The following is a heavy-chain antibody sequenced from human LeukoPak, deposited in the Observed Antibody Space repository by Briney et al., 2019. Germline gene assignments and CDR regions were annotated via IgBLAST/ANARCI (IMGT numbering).Heavy chain of an antibody. CDR1: GFTFGDYA. V-gene: IGHV3-23*01. CDR2: ISGSGGST. Sequence: GGSLRLSCTASGFTFGDYAMSWFRQAPGKGLEWVSAISGSGGSTYYADSVKGRFTISRDNSKNTLYLQMNSLRAEDTAVHYCAKRAHNWNHGAFDYWGQGTLVTVSS. D-gene: IGHD1-20*01. J-gene: IGHJ4*02. CDR3: AKRAHNWNHGAFDY.